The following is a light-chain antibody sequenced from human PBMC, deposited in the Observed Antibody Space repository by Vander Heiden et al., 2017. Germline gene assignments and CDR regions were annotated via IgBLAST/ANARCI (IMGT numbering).Light chain of an antibody. CDR1: SSNVGSKS. CDR3: AAWDVSLNGMI. V-gene: IGLV1-44*01. CDR2: RNT. J-gene: IGLJ2*01. Sequence: QSVLSQPPSASGTPGQRVTISCSGSSSNVGSKSVIWYQQLPGTAPKLLIYRNTERPSGVPDRFSGSKSGTSASLAISGLQSEDEADYYCAAWDVSLNGMIFGGGTKLTVL.